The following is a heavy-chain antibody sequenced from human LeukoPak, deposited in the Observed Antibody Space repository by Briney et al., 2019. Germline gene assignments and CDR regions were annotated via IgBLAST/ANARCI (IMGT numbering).Heavy chain of an antibody. CDR3: ATSLLWFGGVDY. J-gene: IGHJ4*02. CDR2: FDPEDGET. D-gene: IGHD3-10*01. V-gene: IGHV1-24*01. Sequence: ASVKVSCKVSGYTLTELSMHWVRQAPGKGLEWMGGFDPEDGETIYARKFQGRVTMTEDTSTDTAYMELSSLRSEDTAVYYCATSLLWFGGVDYWGQGTLVTVSS. CDR1: GYTLTELS.